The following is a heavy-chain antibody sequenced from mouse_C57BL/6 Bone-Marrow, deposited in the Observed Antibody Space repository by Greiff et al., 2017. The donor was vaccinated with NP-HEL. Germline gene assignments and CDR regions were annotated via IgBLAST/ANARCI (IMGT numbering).Heavy chain of an antibody. CDR2: IDPNSGGT. CDR3: APEAGYYYGSSFPYAMDY. D-gene: IGHD1-1*01. Sequence: QVQLQQPGAELVKPGASVKLSCKASGYTFTSYWMHWVKQRPGRGLEWIGRIDPNSGGTKYNEKFKSKATLTVDKPSSTAYMQLSSLTSEDSAVYYCAPEAGYYYGSSFPYAMDYWGQGTSVTVSS. CDR1: GYTFTSYW. J-gene: IGHJ4*01. V-gene: IGHV1-72*01.